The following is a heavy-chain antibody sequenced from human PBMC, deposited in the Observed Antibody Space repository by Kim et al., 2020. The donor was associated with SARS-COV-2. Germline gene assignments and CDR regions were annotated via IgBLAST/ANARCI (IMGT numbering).Heavy chain of an antibody. CDR2: TA. D-gene: IGHD4-17*01. V-gene: IGHV1-69*06. CDR3: ARSDNGDYSY. J-gene: IGHJ4*02. Sequence: TANYAQKFQGRVTITADKSTSTAYMERSSLRSEDTAVYYCARSDNGDYSYWGQGTLVTVSS.